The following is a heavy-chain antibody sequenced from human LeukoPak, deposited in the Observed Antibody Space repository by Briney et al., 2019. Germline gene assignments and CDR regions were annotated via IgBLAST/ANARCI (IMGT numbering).Heavy chain of an antibody. Sequence: SETLSLTCTVSGGSISSGSYYWGWIRQPPGKGLEWIGSIYYSGSTYYNPSLKSRVTISVDTSKNQFSLKLSSVTAADTAVCYCAGRPYYDILTGPDGAFDIWGQGTMVTVSS. CDR3: AGRPYYDILTGPDGAFDI. CDR1: GGSISSGSYY. D-gene: IGHD3-9*01. J-gene: IGHJ3*02. CDR2: IYYSGST. V-gene: IGHV4-39*01.